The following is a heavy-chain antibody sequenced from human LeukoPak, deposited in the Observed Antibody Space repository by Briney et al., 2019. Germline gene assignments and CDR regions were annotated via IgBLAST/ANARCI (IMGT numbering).Heavy chain of an antibody. Sequence: PGGSLRLSCAASGFTFSTYSMNWVRQAPGKGLEWVSSIGGSSTSIYYAGSVKGRFTISRDNAKNSPYLQMNSLRAEDTAVYYCAREEGKQQMEAFDYWGQGTLVTVSS. D-gene: IGHD6-13*01. CDR3: AREEGKQQMEAFDY. CDR1: GFTFSTYS. CDR2: IGGSSTSI. J-gene: IGHJ4*02. V-gene: IGHV3-21*01.